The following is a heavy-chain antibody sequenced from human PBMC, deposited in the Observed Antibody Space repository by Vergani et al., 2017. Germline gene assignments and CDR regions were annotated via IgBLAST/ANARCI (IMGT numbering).Heavy chain of an antibody. Sequence: VQLVESGGGVVQPGGSLRLSCAASGFTFSSYSMNWVRQAPGKGVEWVSYISSSSSTIYYADSVKGRFTISRDNAKNSLYLQMNSLRAEDTAVYYCARYQSRLSETYCMDGWGQGTTVTVSS. CDR1: GFTFSSYS. CDR3: ARYQSRLSETYCMDG. CDR2: ISSSSSTI. V-gene: IGHV3-48*01. J-gene: IGHJ6*02. D-gene: IGHD2-2*01.